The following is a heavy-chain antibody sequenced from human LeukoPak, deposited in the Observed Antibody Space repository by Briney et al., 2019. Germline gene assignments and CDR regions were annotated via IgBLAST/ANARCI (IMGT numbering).Heavy chain of an antibody. CDR1: GGSISSYY. CDR2: IYYSGST. J-gene: IGHJ5*02. CDR3: ARENSSSQTQFDP. Sequence: SETLSLTCTVSGGSISSYYWSWIRQPPGKGLEWIGYIYYSGSTNYNPSLKSRVTISVDTSKNQFSLKLSSVTAADTAVYYCARENSSSQTQFDPWGQGTLVTVSS. V-gene: IGHV4-59*01. D-gene: IGHD6-13*01.